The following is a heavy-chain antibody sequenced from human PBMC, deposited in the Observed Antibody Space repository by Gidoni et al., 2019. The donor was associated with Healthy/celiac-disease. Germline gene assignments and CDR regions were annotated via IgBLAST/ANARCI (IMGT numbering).Heavy chain of an antibody. V-gene: IGHV3-20*01. Sequence: EVQLVESGGGVVRPGGSLRLSCAASGFSFDDYGLRWVRQAPGKGLEWVSCINWNGSSTGYADSGRGRFTISRDNAKTSLYLQMISLRSEDTALYHCAREPIVHCYNTYAFDIWGQGTMVTVSS. D-gene: IGHD2-21*01. CDR2: INWNGSST. J-gene: IGHJ3*02. CDR1: GFSFDDYG. CDR3: AREPIVHCYNTYAFDI.